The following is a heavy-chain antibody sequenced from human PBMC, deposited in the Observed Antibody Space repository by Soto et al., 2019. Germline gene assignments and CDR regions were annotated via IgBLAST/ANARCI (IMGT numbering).Heavy chain of an antibody. CDR3: ARDKGSTGDEYWYFDL. Sequence: SETLSLTCAVSGGSISSSNWWSWVRQPPGKGLEWIGEIYHSGSTNYNPSLKSRVTISVDKSKNQFSLKLSSVTAADTAVYYCARDKGSTGDEYWYFDLWGRGTLVTISS. J-gene: IGHJ2*01. CDR1: GGSISSSNW. D-gene: IGHD7-27*01. V-gene: IGHV4-4*02. CDR2: IYHSGST.